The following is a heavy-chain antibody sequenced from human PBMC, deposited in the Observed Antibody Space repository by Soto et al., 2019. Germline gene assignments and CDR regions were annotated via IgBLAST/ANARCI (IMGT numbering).Heavy chain of an antibody. Sequence: GGSLRLSCAASGFSFSSYAMNWVRQAPGKGLECVSAISGSSGSTYYADSVKGRCTLSRDNSKNTVYLQMNSLSAEDTAVYYCAKSRNLIAALADAFDIWGQGTMVTVSS. CDR3: AKSRNLIAALADAFDI. D-gene: IGHD6-6*01. J-gene: IGHJ3*02. CDR1: GFSFSSYA. CDR2: ISGSSGST. V-gene: IGHV3-23*01.